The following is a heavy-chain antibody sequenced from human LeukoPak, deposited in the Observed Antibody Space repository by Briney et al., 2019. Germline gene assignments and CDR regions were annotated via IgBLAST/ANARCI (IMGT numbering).Heavy chain of an antibody. J-gene: IGHJ5*02. CDR1: GGTFSSYA. Sequence: GSSVKVSCKASGGTFSSYAISWVRQAPGQELEWMGGIIPIFGTANYTQKFQGRVTITTDESTSTAYMELSSLRSEDTAVYYCAREWATYSDILTGYYKGGWFDPWGQGTLVTVSS. CDR2: IIPIFGTA. CDR3: AREWATYSDILTGYYKGGWFDP. V-gene: IGHV1-69*05. D-gene: IGHD3-9*01.